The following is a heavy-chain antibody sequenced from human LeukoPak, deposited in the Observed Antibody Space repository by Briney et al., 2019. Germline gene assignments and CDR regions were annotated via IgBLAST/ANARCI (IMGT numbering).Heavy chain of an antibody. CDR3: VRDRPHNWFDP. J-gene: IGHJ5*02. V-gene: IGHV1-2*02. Sequence: ASVKVSCKASGYTFTGYYMHWVRQAPGQGLEWMGWINPNSGGTNYAQKFQGRVTMTRDTSISTAYMELSRLRSDDTALYYCVRDRPHNWFDPWGQGTLVTVSS. CDR2: INPNSGGT. CDR1: GYTFTGYY.